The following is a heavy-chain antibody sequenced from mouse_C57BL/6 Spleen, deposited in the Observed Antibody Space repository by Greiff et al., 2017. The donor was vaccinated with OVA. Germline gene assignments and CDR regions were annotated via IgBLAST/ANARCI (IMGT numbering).Heavy chain of an antibody. D-gene: IGHD2-1*01. CDR3: AKLRYGNYLFDY. J-gene: IGHJ2*01. V-gene: IGHV1-69*01. CDR1: GYTFTSYW. Sequence: QVQLKQPGAELVMPGASVKLSCKASGYTFTSYWMPWVKQRPGQGLEWIGEIDPSDSYTNYNQKFKGKSTLTVDKSSSTAYMQLSSLTSEDSAVYYCAKLRYGNYLFDYWGQGTTLTVSS. CDR2: IDPSDSYT.